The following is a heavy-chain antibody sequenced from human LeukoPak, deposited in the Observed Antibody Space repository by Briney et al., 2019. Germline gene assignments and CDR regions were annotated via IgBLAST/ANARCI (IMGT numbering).Heavy chain of an antibody. CDR3: ARMPGYSYGWYFDY. D-gene: IGHD5-18*01. J-gene: IGHJ4*02. CDR1: GPTFSSYA. V-gene: IGHV1-69*06. CDR2: IMAIFGTA. Sequence: SGEVSCNASGPTFSSYAISWVGLAPGLRLEWMGGIMAIFGTAIYAQKLQGRVAISPDKSTSTAYMELSSLRSEDTAVYYCARMPGYSYGWYFDYWGQETLVTVSS.